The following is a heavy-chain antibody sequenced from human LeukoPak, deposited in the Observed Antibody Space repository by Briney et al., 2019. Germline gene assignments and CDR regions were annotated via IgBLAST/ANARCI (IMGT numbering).Heavy chain of an antibody. J-gene: IGHJ4*02. CDR3: ARVPLYSSSWPVDY. V-gene: IGHV1-18*01. D-gene: IGHD6-13*01. Sequence: ASVKVSCKASGYTFTSYGISWVRQAPGQGLEWMGWLSTNNGNTNYAQKLQGRVTMTTDTSTSTAYMELRSLRSDDTAVYYCARVPLYSSSWPVDYWGQGTLVTVSS. CDR1: GYTFTSYG. CDR2: LSTNNGNT.